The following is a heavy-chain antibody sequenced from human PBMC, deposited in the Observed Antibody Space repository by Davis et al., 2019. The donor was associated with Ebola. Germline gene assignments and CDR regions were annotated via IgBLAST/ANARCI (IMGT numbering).Heavy chain of an antibody. CDR2: IYSGGST. D-gene: IGHD1-14*01. V-gene: IGHV3-53*04. J-gene: IGHJ6*02. Sequence: GGSLRLSCAASGFTVSSNYMSWVRQAPGKGLEWVSVIYSGGSTYYADSVKGRFTISRHNSKNTLYLQMNSLRAEDTAVYYCARASGYYYYYGMDVWGQGTTVTVSS. CDR1: GFTVSSNY. CDR3: ARASGYYYYYGMDV.